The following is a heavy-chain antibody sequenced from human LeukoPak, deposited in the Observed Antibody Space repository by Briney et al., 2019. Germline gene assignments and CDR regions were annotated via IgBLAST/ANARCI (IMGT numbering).Heavy chain of an antibody. Sequence: SGGSLRLSCAASGFTFSSYGMHWVRQAPGKGLEWVAFIRYDGSNEYYADSVKGRFTISRDNSKNTLYLQMNSLRAEDTAVYYCAKDYCSSTSCYNNYFDYWGQGTLVTVSS. CDR2: IRYDGSNE. CDR3: AKDYCSSTSCYNNYFDY. J-gene: IGHJ4*02. CDR1: GFTFSSYG. V-gene: IGHV3-30*02. D-gene: IGHD2-2*02.